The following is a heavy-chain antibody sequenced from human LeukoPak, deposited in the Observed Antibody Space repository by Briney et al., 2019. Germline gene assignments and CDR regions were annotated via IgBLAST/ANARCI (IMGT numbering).Heavy chain of an antibody. CDR2: IYDNESA. CDR1: GVSINGHY. V-gene: IGHV4-59*11. Sequence: SETLSLTCTVSGVSINGHYWSWIRQPPGKGLEWIGFIYDNESANYKSSLESRVTMTVDTSKNQVSLKLNSVTAADTAVYYCARVLQNYYHLDVWGERTTVTVSS. D-gene: IGHD3-3*01. CDR3: ARVLQNYYHLDV. J-gene: IGHJ6*03.